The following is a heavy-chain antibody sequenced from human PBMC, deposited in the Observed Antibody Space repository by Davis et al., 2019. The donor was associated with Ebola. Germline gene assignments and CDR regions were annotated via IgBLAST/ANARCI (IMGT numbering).Heavy chain of an antibody. CDR2: ISSNGENT. D-gene: IGHD6-19*01. CDR3: AKVAGSSGY. Sequence: GESLKISCSASGFTFSRYALHWVRQAPGTGLESVSAISSNGENTYNADSVKGRFTISRDNSKNTLYLQMNSLRAEDTAVYYCAKVAGSSGYWGQGTLVTVSS. V-gene: IGHV3-64*04. J-gene: IGHJ4*02. CDR1: GFTFSRYA.